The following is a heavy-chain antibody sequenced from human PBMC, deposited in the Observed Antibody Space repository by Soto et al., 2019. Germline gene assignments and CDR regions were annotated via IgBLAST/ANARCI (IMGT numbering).Heavy chain of an antibody. CDR1: GFTFSSYS. J-gene: IGHJ4*02. V-gene: IGHV3-21*01. CDR2: ISSSSSYI. CDR3: AIDPTIYMGARPHYYY. Sequence: PGGSLRLSCAASGFTFSSYSMNWVRQAPGKGLEWVSSISSSSSYIYYADSVKGRFTISRDNAKNSLYLQMNSLGAEDTAVYYCAIDPTIYMGARPHYYYWSQGTLVTVSS. D-gene: IGHD1-26*01.